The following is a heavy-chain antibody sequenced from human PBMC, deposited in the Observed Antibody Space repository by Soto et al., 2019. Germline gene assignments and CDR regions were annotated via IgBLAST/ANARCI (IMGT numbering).Heavy chain of an antibody. CDR2: ISYYGSNK. J-gene: IGHJ6*02. Sequence: PGGSLSLSCAASGFTFSSYAMHWVRQAPGKGLEWVAVISYYGSNKYYADSVKGRFTISRDNSKNTLYLQMNSLRAEDTAVYYCARRSGGSVIPYYYGMDVWGQGTTVTVSS. D-gene: IGHD6-25*01. CDR3: ARRSGGSVIPYYYGMDV. CDR1: GFTFSSYA. V-gene: IGHV3-30-3*01.